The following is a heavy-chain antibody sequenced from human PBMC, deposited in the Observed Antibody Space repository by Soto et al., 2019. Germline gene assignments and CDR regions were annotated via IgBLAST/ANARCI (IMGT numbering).Heavy chain of an antibody. CDR1: GYSFTSYW. J-gene: IGHJ6*02. CDR2: IDPSDSYT. Sequence: EVQLVQSGAEVKKPGESLRISCKGSGYSFTSYWISWVRQMPGKGLEWMGRIDPSDSYTNYSPSFQGHVTISADKSISTAYLQWSSLKASDTAMYYCARHAPTMVRGAVYGMDVWGQGTTVTVSS. CDR3: ARHAPTMVRGAVYGMDV. V-gene: IGHV5-10-1*01. D-gene: IGHD3-10*01.